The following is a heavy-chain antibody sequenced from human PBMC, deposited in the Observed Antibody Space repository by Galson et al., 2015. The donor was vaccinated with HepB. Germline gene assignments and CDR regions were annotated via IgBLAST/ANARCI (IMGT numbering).Heavy chain of an antibody. CDR2: ISYDGSNK. Sequence: SLRLSCAASGFTFSSYAMHWARQAPGKGLEWVAVISYDGSNKYYADSVKGRFTISRDNSKNTLYLQMNSLRAEDTAVYYCARDQGATLDYWGQGTLVTVSS. CDR3: ARDQGATLDY. J-gene: IGHJ4*02. V-gene: IGHV3-30-3*01. D-gene: IGHD1-26*01. CDR1: GFTFSSYA.